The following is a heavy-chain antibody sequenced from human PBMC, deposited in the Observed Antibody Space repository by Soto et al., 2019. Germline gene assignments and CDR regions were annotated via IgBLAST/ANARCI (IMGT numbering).Heavy chain of an antibody. J-gene: IGHJ6*03. V-gene: IGHV4-59*01. Sequence: SETLSLTCTVSGGSISSYYWSWIRQPPGKGLEWIGYIYYSGSTNYNPSLKSRVTISVDTSKNQFSLKLSSVTAADTAVYYCARGGLYLGITGTTEFWRDYYYMDVWGKGTTVTVSS. CDR1: GGSISSYY. CDR2: IYYSGST. CDR3: ARGGLYLGITGTTEFWRDYYYMDV. D-gene: IGHD1-7*01.